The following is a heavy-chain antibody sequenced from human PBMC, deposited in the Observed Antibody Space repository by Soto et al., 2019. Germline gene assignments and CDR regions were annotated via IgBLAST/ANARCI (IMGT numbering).Heavy chain of an antibody. CDR2: IRSKANSYAT. V-gene: IGHV3-73*02. CDR1: GFTFSGSA. J-gene: IGHJ4*02. CDR3: TVVAPYDS. Sequence: EVQLVESGGGLVQPGGSLKLSCAASGFTFSGSALHWVRQASGKGLEWVGRIRSKANSYATAYDASVKGRFTISRDDSKNTAYLQMNSLKTGDTAVYYCTVVAPYDSGGQGTLVTVSS. D-gene: IGHD2-15*01.